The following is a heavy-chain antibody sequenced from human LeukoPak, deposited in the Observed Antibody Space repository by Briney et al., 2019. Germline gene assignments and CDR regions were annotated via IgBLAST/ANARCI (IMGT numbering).Heavy chain of an antibody. CDR1: GFTFSSYA. CDR2: ISGSGGST. CDR3: AKDCRTYSSSCMDV. D-gene: IGHD6-13*01. V-gene: IGHV3-23*01. Sequence: GGSLRLSCAASGFTFSSYAMSWVRQAPGKGLEWVSAISGSGGSTYYADSVKGRFTISRDNSKNTLYLQMNSLRAEDTAAYYCAKDCRTYSSSCMDVWGQGTTVTVSS. J-gene: IGHJ6*02.